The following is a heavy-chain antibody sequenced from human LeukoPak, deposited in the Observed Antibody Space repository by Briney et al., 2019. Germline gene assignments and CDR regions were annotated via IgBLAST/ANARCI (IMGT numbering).Heavy chain of an antibody. J-gene: IGHJ5*02. Sequence: GASVKVSCKASGYTFTNYDINWVRQATGQGLEWMGWMNPNSGNTGYAQKFQGRVTMTRNTSISTAYMELSSLRSEDTAVYYCARLRYRSGARFDPWGQGTLVTVSS. CDR2: MNPNSGNT. CDR1: GYTFTNYD. CDR3: ARLRYRSGARFDP. V-gene: IGHV1-8*01. D-gene: IGHD6-25*01.